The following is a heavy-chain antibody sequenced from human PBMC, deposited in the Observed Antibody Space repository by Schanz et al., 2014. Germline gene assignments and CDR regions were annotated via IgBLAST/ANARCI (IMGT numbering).Heavy chain of an antibody. CDR3: ARANYRRKINFDY. J-gene: IGHJ4*02. CDR1: GFTFSSYG. D-gene: IGHD3-10*01. V-gene: IGHV3-33*01. Sequence: QVQLVESGGGVVQFGRSLRLSCVASGFTFSSYGMHWVRQAPGKGLAWVAVIWYDENNKYYADSVKGRFTMSRDNSKNTLYLQMNSLRAEDTAVYYCARANYRRKINFDYWGRGTLVTVSS. CDR2: IWYDENNK.